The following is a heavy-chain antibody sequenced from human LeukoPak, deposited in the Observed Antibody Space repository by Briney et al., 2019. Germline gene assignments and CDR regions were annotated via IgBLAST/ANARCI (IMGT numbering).Heavy chain of an antibody. J-gene: IGHJ5*02. D-gene: IGHD2-2*01. Sequence: ASVKVSCKASGYTFTGYYMHWVRQAPGQGLEWMGWINPNSGGTNYAQKFQGRATMTRDTSISTAYMELSRLRSDDTAVYYCARVGIYCSSTSCYPGDWFDPWGQGTLVTVSS. CDR3: ARVGIYCSSTSCYPGDWFDP. CDR1: GYTFTGYY. CDR2: INPNSGGT. V-gene: IGHV1-2*02.